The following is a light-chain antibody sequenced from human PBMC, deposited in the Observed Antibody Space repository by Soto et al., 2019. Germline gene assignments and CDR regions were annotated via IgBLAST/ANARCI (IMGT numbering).Light chain of an antibody. V-gene: IGKV1-39*01. Sequence: IPMTPSPSSLSSSIGDRVTSTCRASQSISKYLNWYQQKPGKAPKLLIYAASTLQSGVPSRFSGSGSGTDFTLTISSLQPEDFATYYCQQSYTTPLTVGGGTKVDIK. J-gene: IGKJ4*01. CDR2: AAS. CDR1: QSISKY. CDR3: QQSYTTPLT.